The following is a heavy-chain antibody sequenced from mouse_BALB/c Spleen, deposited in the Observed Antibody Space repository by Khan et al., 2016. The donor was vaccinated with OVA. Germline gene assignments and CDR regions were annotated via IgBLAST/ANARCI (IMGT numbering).Heavy chain of an antibody. V-gene: IGHV2-2*02. Sequence: QVQLKESGPGLVQPSQSLSITCTVSGFSLTNYSVHWVRQSPGKGLEWLGVIWSAGSTDYTAAFISRLSISKDNSRSQVFFKMNSLQPNDTSIYDWARRGYDYGRGAWFAYWGQGTLVTVSA. J-gene: IGHJ3*01. CDR2: IWSAGST. CDR1: GFSLTNYS. CDR3: ARRGYDYGRGAWFAY. D-gene: IGHD2-4*01.